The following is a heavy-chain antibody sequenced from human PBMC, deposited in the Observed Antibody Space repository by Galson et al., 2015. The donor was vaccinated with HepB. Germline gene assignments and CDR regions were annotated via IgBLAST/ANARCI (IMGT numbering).Heavy chain of an antibody. Sequence: SLRLSCAASGFTFGDYAMSWVRQAPGKGLEWVGFIRSKAYGGTTEYAASVKGRFTISRDDSKSIAYLQMNSLKTEDTAVYYCTRFEGYSSGWHPDFDYWGQGTLVTVSS. CDR3: TRFEGYSSGWHPDFDY. CDR2: IRSKAYGGTT. CDR1: GFTFGDYA. J-gene: IGHJ4*02. V-gene: IGHV3-49*04. D-gene: IGHD6-19*01.